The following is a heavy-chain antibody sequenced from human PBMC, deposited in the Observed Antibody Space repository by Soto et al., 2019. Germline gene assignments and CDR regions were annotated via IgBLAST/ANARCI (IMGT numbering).Heavy chain of an antibody. J-gene: IGHJ4*02. CDR3: VRNKKFYGDFFDY. CDR2: IYYSGST. V-gene: IGHV4-30-4*01. CDR1: GGSISSGDYY. Sequence: SETLSLTCTVSGGSISSGDYYWSWIRQPPGKGLEWIGYIYYSGSTYYNPSLKSRVTISVDTSKNQLSMKLSSVTAADTAVYYWVRNKKFYGDFFDYWGQGTLVTVSS. D-gene: IGHD4-17*01.